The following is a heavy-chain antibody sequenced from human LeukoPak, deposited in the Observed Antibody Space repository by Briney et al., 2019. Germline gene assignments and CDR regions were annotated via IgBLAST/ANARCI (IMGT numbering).Heavy chain of an antibody. CDR1: GYTFIAYY. Sequence: ASVKVSCNSSGYTFIAYYMHWVRQAPGQGLGWMGWVNPASGGTSYAQKVQGRVSMTRDTSIATAYMELNELTSDDTAVYYCAGQKAQRPIDYWGQGPRVTVSS. CDR2: VNPASGGT. J-gene: IGHJ4*02. V-gene: IGHV1-2*02. CDR3: AGQKAQRPIDY.